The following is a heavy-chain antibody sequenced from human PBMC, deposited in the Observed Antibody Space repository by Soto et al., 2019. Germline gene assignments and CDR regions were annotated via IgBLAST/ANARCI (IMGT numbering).Heavy chain of an antibody. V-gene: IGHV3-11*01. D-gene: IGHD2-15*01. CDR3: AIDSLRCSGGSCYSSFPFDY. J-gene: IGHJ4*02. CDR1: GFTFSDYY. CDR2: ISSSGSTI. Sequence: PGGSLRLSCAASGFTFSDYYMSWIRQAPGKGLEWVSYISSSGSTIYYADSVKGRFTISRDNAKNSLYLQMNSLRAEDTAVYYCAIDSLRCSGGSCYSSFPFDYWGQGTLVTVSS.